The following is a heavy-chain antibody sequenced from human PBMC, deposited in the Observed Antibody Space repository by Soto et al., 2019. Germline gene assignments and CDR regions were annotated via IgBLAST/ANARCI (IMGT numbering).Heavy chain of an antibody. D-gene: IGHD2-15*01. CDR2: IIPIFRTT. CDR1: GGTFSTYA. CDR3: AREIPAGYCAGGSCYYYHGMDV. J-gene: IGHJ6*02. Sequence: QMQLVQSGAEVKKPGSSVKVSCKASGGTFSTYAISWVRQAPGQGLEWMGGIIPIFRTTNYSQRFQGRVTITADESTSTAYMELSSLTSEDTAVYYCAREIPAGYCAGGSCYYYHGMDVWGQGTTVTVSS. V-gene: IGHV1-69*01.